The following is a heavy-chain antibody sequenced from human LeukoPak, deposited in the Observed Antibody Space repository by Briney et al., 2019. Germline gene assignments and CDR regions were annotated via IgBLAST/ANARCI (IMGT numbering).Heavy chain of an antibody. J-gene: IGHJ4*02. D-gene: IGHD4-17*01. CDR2: IKPDGSEI. Sequence: GGSLRLSCAASGFPFSTYWMSWVRQVPGNGPEWVANIKPDGSEIYYVDSVKGRFIVSRDNAKNSLYLQMNYLRAEDTAMYYCAEGSNYGDSTFWGQGTLVTVSS. CDR3: AEGSNYGDSTF. V-gene: IGHV3-7*01. CDR1: GFPFSTYW.